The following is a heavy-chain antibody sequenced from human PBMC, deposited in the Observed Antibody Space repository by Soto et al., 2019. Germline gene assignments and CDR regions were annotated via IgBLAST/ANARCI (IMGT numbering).Heavy chain of an antibody. CDR3: ARGGIHFADSSGHAFDS. CDR2: ISAYNGNT. CDR1: GYHFSSHG. V-gene: IGHV1-18*04. Sequence: QVQLVQSGVEVKKPGASVKISCKASGYHFSSHGISWVRRAPGQGLEWMGWISAYNGNTHYVQKFQERVTMTTDTSTSTAYMELRSLRSDDTAVYYCARGGIHFADSSGHAFDSWGQGTLISVTS. D-gene: IGHD3-22*01. J-gene: IGHJ4*02.